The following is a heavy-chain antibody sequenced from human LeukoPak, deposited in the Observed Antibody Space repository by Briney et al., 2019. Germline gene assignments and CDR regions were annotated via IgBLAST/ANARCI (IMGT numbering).Heavy chain of an antibody. J-gene: IGHJ4*02. D-gene: IGHD2-2*01. Sequence: ASVKVSCKASGYTFTSYGISWVRQAPGQGLEWMGWISAYNGNTNYAQKLQGRVTMTTDTSTSTAYMELRSLRFDDTAVHYCARLGYCSSNSCYGVDYWGQGTLVTVSS. V-gene: IGHV1-18*01. CDR3: ARLGYCSSNSCYGVDY. CDR1: GYTFTSYG. CDR2: ISAYNGNT.